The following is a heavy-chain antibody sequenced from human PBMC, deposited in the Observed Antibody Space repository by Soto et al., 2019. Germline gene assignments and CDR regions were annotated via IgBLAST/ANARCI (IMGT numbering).Heavy chain of an antibody. D-gene: IGHD2-21*01. CDR1: GGSISSGGYH. CDR3: ARDQSIYGMDV. Sequence: SETLSLTCTVSGGSISSGGYHWSWIRQHPGKGLEWIGYIYYSGSTYYNPSLKSRVTISVDTSKNQFSLKLSSVTAADTAVYYCARDQSIYGMDVWGQGTTVTVSS. V-gene: IGHV4-31*03. J-gene: IGHJ6*02. CDR2: IYYSGST.